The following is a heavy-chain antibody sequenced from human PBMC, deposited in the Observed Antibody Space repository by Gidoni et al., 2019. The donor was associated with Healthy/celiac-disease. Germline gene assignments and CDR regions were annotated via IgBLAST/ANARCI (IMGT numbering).Heavy chain of an antibody. CDR1: GASIRSGGYY. Sequence: QVQLQESGPGLVKPSQTLSLTCTVSGASIRSGGYYWSWIRQHPGKGLEWIGYIYYSGSTYYNPSLKSRVTISVDTSKNQFSLKLSSLTAADTAVYYCARCGIATRFDYYYGMDVWGQGTTVTVSS. D-gene: IGHD6-6*01. V-gene: IGHV4-31*03. CDR2: IYYSGST. J-gene: IGHJ6*02. CDR3: ARCGIATRFDYYYGMDV.